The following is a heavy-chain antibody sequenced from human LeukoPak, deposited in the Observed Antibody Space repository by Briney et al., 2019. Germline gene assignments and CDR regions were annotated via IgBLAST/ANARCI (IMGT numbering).Heavy chain of an antibody. CDR2: ISRNSYTT. J-gene: IGHJ4*02. Sequence: GGSLRLSCVVSEFTLSRYAMSWVRQGPGKGLEWVSTISRNSYTTDYAESVKGRFTISRDNSKNTLFLQMNSLRADDTAFYYCAKSVVSDVIFDYWGQGTLVTVSS. CDR3: AKSVVSDVIFDY. D-gene: IGHD2-21*02. V-gene: IGHV3-23*01. CDR1: EFTLSRYA.